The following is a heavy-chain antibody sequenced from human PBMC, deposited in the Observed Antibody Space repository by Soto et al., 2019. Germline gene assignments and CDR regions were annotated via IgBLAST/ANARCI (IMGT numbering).Heavy chain of an antibody. D-gene: IGHD1-26*01. V-gene: IGHV3-30*03. J-gene: IGHJ3*02. CDR3: ARDRRLYYSDAFDI. CDR1: GFTFSIYG. CDR2: ISFDGSEK. Sequence: QVQLVESGGGVVQPGRSLRLSCAASGFTFSIYGMHWVRHAPGKGLEWVAMISFDGSEKYYTDSVKGRFHISRDSSKNTMYLQMDSLRVEDTAVYYCARDRRLYYSDAFDIWGQGTTVTVSP.